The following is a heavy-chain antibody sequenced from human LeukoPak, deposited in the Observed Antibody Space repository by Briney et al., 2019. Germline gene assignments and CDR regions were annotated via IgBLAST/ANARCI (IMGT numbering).Heavy chain of an antibody. CDR2: IRFDGSNK. J-gene: IGHJ4*02. CDR1: GFTFSSYG. D-gene: IGHD2-2*02. CDR3: AKDLYSYFDY. V-gene: IGHV3-30*02. Sequence: GGSLRLSCAASGFTFSSYGMHWVRQAPGKGLGWVAFIRFDGSNKYYADSVKGRFTISRDNSKNTLYLQMKSLRAEDTAVYYCAKDLYSYFDYWGQGTLVTVSS.